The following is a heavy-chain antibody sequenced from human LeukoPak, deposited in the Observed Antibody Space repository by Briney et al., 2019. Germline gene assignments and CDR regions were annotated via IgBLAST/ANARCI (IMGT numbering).Heavy chain of an antibody. CDR2: IYYSGST. CDR1: GGSISSYY. V-gene: IGHV4-59*08. CDR3: ARGLLNSPAFDI. Sequence: SETLSLTCTVSGGSISSYYSSWIRQPPGKGLEWIGYIYYSGSTNYNPSLKSRVTISVDTSKNQFSLKLSSVTAADTAVYYCARGLLNSPAFDIWGQGTMVTVSS. J-gene: IGHJ3*02. D-gene: IGHD2-21*01.